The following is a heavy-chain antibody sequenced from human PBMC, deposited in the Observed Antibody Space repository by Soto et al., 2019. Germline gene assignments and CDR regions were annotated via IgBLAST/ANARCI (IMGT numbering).Heavy chain of an antibody. J-gene: IGHJ5*02. CDR1: GYTFTSYY. D-gene: IGHD3-10*01. V-gene: IGHV1-46*01. Sequence: QVQLVQSGAEVKKPGASVKVSCKASGYTFTSYYMHWVRQAPGQGLEWMGIINPSGGSTSYAQKFQGRVTMTGDTSTSTVYMELSSLRSEDTAVYYCARERLLWFGESMSFDPWGQGTLVTVSS. CDR2: INPSGGST. CDR3: ARERLLWFGESMSFDP.